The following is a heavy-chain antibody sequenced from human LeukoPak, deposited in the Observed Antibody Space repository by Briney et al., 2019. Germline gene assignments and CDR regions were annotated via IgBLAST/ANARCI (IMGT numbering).Heavy chain of an antibody. J-gene: IGHJ6*02. CDR2: IYYSGST. CDR1: RRAVSSSRSC. CDR3: ARQGPYDILTGYYGMDV. D-gene: IGHD3-9*01. Sequence: SETLSLTCTGSRRAVSSSRSCWGWIRQPPGKGLEWIGSIYYSGSTYYNPSLKSRVTISVDTSKNQFSLKLSSVTAADTAVYYCARQGPYDILTGYYGMDVWGQGTTVTVSS. V-gene: IGHV4-39*01.